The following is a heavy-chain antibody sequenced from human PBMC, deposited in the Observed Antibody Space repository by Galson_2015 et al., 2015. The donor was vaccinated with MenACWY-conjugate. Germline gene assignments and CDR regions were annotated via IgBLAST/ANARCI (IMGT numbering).Heavy chain of an antibody. CDR3: ARGWVVANMQGFDA. CDR2: ISSRSSES. V-gene: IGHV3-11*03. CDR1: GFTFSDYH. D-gene: IGHD2-15*01. J-gene: IGHJ5*02. Sequence: SLRLSCAASGFTFSDYHMSWIRQAPGKGLECISYISSRSSESNYADSVKGRFTIFRDNAKNSLYLQMNSLRAEDTAVYYCARGWVVANMQGFDAWGQGTLVTVSS.